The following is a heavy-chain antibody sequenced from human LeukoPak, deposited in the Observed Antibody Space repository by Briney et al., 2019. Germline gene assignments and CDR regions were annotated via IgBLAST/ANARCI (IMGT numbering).Heavy chain of an antibody. D-gene: IGHD2-15*01. CDR2: INPNSGGT. J-gene: IGHJ4*02. CDR3: ARFSRYCSGGSCYPADY. V-gene: IGHV1-2*06. CDR1: GYTFTGYY. Sequence: ASVKVSCKASGYTFTGYYMHWVRQAPGQGLEWMGRINPNSGGTNYAQKFQGRVTMTRNTSISTAYMELSSLRSEDTAVYYCARFSRYCSGGSCYPADYWGQGTLVTVSS.